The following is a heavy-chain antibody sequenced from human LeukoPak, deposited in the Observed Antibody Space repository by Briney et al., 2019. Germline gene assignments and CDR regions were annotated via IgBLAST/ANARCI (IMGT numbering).Heavy chain of an antibody. D-gene: IGHD3-22*01. V-gene: IGHV4-59*01. J-gene: IGHJ3*02. Sequence: SETLSLTCTVSGGSISSYYWSWIRQPPGKGLEWIGYIYYSESTHYNPSLKSRVTISVDTSKNQFSLKLSSVTAADTAVYYCARANYYDSSSDAFDIWGQGTMVTVSS. CDR3: ARANYYDSSSDAFDI. CDR1: GGSISSYY. CDR2: IYYSEST.